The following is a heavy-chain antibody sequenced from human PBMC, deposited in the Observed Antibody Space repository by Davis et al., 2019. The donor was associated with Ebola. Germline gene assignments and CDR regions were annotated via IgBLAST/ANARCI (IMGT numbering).Heavy chain of an antibody. V-gene: IGHV3-11*01. CDR1: GFTFSVYY. D-gene: IGHD3-10*01. CDR3: AGGAYGMDV. Sequence: GGSLRLSCAASGFTFSVYYMSWIRQAPGKGLEWVSYISSSGSTTYYADSVKGRFTISRDNAKNSLYLQMNSLRAEDTAVYYCAGGAYGMDVWGKGTTVTVSS. J-gene: IGHJ6*04. CDR2: ISSSGSTT.